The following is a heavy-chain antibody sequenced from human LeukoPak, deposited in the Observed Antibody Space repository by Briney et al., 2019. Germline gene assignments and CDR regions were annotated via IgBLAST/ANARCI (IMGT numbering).Heavy chain of an antibody. D-gene: IGHD5-18*01. J-gene: IGHJ3*02. CDR2: IYYSGST. Sequence: PSETLSLTCTVSGGSISSYYWSWIRQPPGKGLEWIGYIYYSGSTNYNPSLKSRVTISVDTSKNQFSLKLSSVTAADTAVYYCAGLGLQVRHDAFDIWGQGTMVTVSS. CDR3: AGLGLQVRHDAFDI. V-gene: IGHV4-59*08. CDR1: GGSISSYY.